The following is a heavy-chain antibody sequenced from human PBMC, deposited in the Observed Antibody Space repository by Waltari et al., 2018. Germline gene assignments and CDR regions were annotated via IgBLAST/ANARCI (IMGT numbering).Heavy chain of an antibody. D-gene: IGHD1-26*01. CDR2: IRYDGSIK. CDR1: GFTFRSYG. CDR3: AKDKSGTYSFDY. V-gene: IGHV3-30*02. Sequence: QVQLEESGGGVVQPGGSLRLSCAASGFTFRSYGMPWVRQAPGKGLEWVAFIRYDGSIKNYVDSVKGRFTISRDDSKNTQYLQMNSLRAEDTAVYYCAKDKSGTYSFDYWGQGTLVTVSS. J-gene: IGHJ4*02.